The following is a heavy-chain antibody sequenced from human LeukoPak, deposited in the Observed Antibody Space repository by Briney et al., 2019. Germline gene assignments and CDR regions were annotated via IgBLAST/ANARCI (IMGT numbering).Heavy chain of an antibody. V-gene: IGHV3-30*02. D-gene: IGHD3-16*02. J-gene: IGHJ4*02. Sequence: GGSLRLSCAASGFTFSSYGMHWVRQAPGKGLEWVAFIRYDGSNKYYADSVKGRFTISTDNSKNTLYLRMNSLRAEDTAVYYCAKADGKARLVWGSYRWYYFDYWGQGTLVTVSS. CDR3: AKADGKARLVWGSYRWYYFDY. CDR2: IRYDGSNK. CDR1: GFTFSSYG.